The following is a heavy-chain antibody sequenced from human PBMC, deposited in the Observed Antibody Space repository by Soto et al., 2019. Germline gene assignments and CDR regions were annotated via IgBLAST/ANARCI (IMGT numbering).Heavy chain of an antibody. V-gene: IGHV4-38-2*01. CDR2: IYLSGTT. CDR1: GYSISSGYY. J-gene: IGHJ4*02. D-gene: IGHD3-3*01. Sequence: PSETLSLTCAVSGYSISSGYYWGWIRQPPGKGLEWIGTIYLSGTTYYNPSLKSRVTISVDTSKNQFSLKLSSVTAADTAVYYCARAGDDVLRFLEWLSDGGRYFDYWGQGTLVTVSS. CDR3: ARAGDDVLRFLEWLSDGGRYFDY.